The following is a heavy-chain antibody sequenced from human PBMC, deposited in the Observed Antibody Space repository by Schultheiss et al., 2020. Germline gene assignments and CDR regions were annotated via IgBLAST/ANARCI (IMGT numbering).Heavy chain of an antibody. CDR3: ASAEDYGDYRDYFDY. CDR2: IYYSGST. Sequence: SETLSLTCAVSGASISSYYWSWIRQPAGKGLEWIGYIYYSGSTNYNPSLKSRVTISVDTSKNQFSLKLSSVTAADTAVYYCASAEDYGDYRDYFDYWGQGTLVTVSS. CDR1: GASISSYY. J-gene: IGHJ4*02. D-gene: IGHD4-17*01. V-gene: IGHV4-59*08.